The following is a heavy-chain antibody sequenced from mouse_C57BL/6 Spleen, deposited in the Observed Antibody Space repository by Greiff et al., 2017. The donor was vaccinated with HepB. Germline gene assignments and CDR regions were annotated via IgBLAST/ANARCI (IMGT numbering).Heavy chain of an antibody. CDR1: GYSFTGYY. Sequence: VQLQQSGPELVKPGASVKISCKASGYSFTGYYMNWVKQSPEKSLEWIGEINPSTGGTTYNQKFKAKATLTVDKSSSTAYMQLKSLTSEDSAVYYCARAGGLRRHFDVWGTGTTVTVSS. J-gene: IGHJ1*03. V-gene: IGHV1-42*01. D-gene: IGHD2-4*01. CDR2: INPSTGGT. CDR3: ARAGGLRRHFDV.